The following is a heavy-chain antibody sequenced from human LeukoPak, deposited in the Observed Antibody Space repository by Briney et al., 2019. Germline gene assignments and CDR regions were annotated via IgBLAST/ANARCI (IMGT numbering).Heavy chain of an antibody. V-gene: IGHV3-7*01. CDR1: GFTFSSYW. CDR2: IKQDGSEK. J-gene: IGHJ4*02. D-gene: IGHD6-19*01. CDR3: ARDPPYSSGWYPFDY. Sequence: PGGSLRLSCAASGFTFSSYWMSWVRQAPGKGLEWVANIKQDGSEKYYVDSVKGRFTISRDNAKNSLYLQMNSLRAEDTAVYYCARDPPYSSGWYPFDYWGQETLVTVSS.